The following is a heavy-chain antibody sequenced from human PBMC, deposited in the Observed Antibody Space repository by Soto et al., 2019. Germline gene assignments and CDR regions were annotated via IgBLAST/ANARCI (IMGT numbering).Heavy chain of an antibody. CDR2: ISATGGST. CDR1: GFPFRHYA. CDR3: AKGPILGEWPPRGFDV. D-gene: IGHD3-16*01. J-gene: IGHJ4*02. Sequence: GSRSLPCAAAGFPFRHYALIWVRQASGKGLEWVSLISATGGSTYSADSVQGRFTISRDNSKSTLYLQMKSMRAEDTAVYYCAKGPILGEWPPRGFDVWGQGTLVTVSS. V-gene: IGHV3-23*01.